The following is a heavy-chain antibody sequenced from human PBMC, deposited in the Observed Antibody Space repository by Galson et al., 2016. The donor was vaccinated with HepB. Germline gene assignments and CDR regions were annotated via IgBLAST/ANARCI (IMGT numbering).Heavy chain of an antibody. D-gene: IGHD1-26*01. CDR3: VRSAYSGSYFDY. V-gene: IGHV3-53*04. Sequence: SLRLSCAASGFTVSSNYMTWVRQAPGKGLEWVSSIYSGDRTYYADSVKGRFTISRHNSKNTLFLQMNSLRTEDTAVYYCVRSAYSGSYFDYWGQATLVTVSS. CDR1: GFTVSSNY. CDR2: IYSGDRT. J-gene: IGHJ4*02.